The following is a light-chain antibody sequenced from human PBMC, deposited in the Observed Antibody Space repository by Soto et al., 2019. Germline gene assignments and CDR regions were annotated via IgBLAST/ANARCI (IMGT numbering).Light chain of an antibody. CDR2: GNN. J-gene: IGLJ2*01. CDR3: QSYDSSLSGVV. V-gene: IGLV1-40*01. CDR1: SSNIGANYD. Sequence: QSVLTQPPSVSGAPGQRVTISCTGSSSNIGANYDVHWYQHLPGTAPKLLIYGNNDRPSGVPDRFSGSKSGTSASLAISGLQAEDEADYYCQSYDSSLSGVVFGGGTKLT.